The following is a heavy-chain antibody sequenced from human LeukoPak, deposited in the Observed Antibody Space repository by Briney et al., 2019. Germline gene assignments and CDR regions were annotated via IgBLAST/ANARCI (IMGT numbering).Heavy chain of an antibody. D-gene: IGHD6-13*01. CDR1: GFTFSGYE. CDR3: ARGRFGSC. V-gene: IGHV3-48*03. J-gene: IGHJ1*01. CDR2: ISSSGNSI. Sequence: PGGSLRLSCTASGFTFSGYEMNWVREAPGRGLEWVSYISSSGNSIYYADAVTGRFTISRDNAKNSPDLQMNSLRAEDMAVYYCARGRFGSCWGQGTLVTVSS.